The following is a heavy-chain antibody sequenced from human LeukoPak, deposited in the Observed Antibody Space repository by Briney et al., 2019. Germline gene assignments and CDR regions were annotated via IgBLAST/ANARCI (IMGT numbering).Heavy chain of an antibody. V-gene: IGHV3-23*01. D-gene: IGHD1-26*01. J-gene: IGHJ4*02. Sequence: GGSLRLSCAASGFTFSNYAMSWVRQAPGKGLEWVSAIGGGGVSTYYADSVKGRFTISRDKSKNTLYLQMNSLRAEDTAVYYCAKDQRGYYRPFDYWGQGTLVTVSS. CDR2: IGGGGVST. CDR1: GFTFSNYA. CDR3: AKDQRGYYRPFDY.